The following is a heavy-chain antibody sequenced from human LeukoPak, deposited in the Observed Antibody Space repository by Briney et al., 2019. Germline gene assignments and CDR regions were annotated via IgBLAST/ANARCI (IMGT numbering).Heavy chain of an antibody. CDR3: AKITSIISAAGTGYFDY. V-gene: IGHV1-69*05. CDR1: GYTFTSYG. Sequence: ASVKVSCKAFGYTFTSYGISWVRQAPGQGLEWMGGIIPIFGTANYAQKFQGRVTITTDESTSTAYMELSSLRSEDTAVYYCAKITSIISAAGTGYFDYWGQGTLVTVSS. J-gene: IGHJ4*02. D-gene: IGHD6-13*01. CDR2: IIPIFGTA.